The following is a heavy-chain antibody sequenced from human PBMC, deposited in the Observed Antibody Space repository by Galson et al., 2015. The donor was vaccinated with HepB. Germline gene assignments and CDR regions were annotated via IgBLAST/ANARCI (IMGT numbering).Heavy chain of an antibody. CDR1: GFTFSSYA. CDR3: AKNRALFCYYYGMDV. CDR2: ISGSGDST. D-gene: IGHD2/OR15-2a*01. J-gene: IGHJ6*02. Sequence: SLRLSCAASGFTFSSYAMSWVRQAPGKGLEWVSAISGSGDSTYYADSVKGRFTISRDNSNNTLYLQMNSLRAEDTAVYYCAKNRALFCYYYGMDVQGQGATVTVSS. V-gene: IGHV3-23*01.